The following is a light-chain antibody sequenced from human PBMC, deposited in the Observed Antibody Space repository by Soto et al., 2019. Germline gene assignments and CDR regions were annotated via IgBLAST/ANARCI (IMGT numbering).Light chain of an antibody. V-gene: IGKV3D-15*01. CDR2: GAS. CDR1: QSVSSD. J-gene: IGKJ1*01. Sequence: DRVMTQSPATLSVSPGERATLSCRASQSVSSDLAWYQQKPGQAPRLLIYGASTRATGIPARFSGSGSGTEFTLTISSLQSEDFAIHYCHQYNNWPLTFGQGTKVDIK. CDR3: HQYNNWPLT.